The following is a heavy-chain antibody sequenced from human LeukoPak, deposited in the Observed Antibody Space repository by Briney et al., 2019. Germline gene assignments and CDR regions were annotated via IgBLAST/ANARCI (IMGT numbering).Heavy chain of an antibody. CDR3: AKTMGAIDHDC. J-gene: IGHJ4*02. D-gene: IGHD1-26*01. CDR1: GFTFSGYA. CDR2: ISGSGGST. Sequence: PGGSLRLSCAASGFTFSGYAMSWVRQAPGKGLEWVSTISGSGGSTYYADSVKGRFTISRDNSKNTVNLQMNSLRVEDTAVFYCAKTMGAIDHDCWGQGTLVTVSS. V-gene: IGHV3-23*01.